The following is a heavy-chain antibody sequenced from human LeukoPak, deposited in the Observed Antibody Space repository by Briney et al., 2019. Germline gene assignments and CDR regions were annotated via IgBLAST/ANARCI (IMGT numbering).Heavy chain of an antibody. CDR3: ARAPSHYDFWSGYYLYYFDY. CDR1: GGSISSGGYY. J-gene: IGHJ4*02. Sequence: PSETLPLTCTVSGGSISSGGYYWSWIRQHPGKGLEWIGYIYYSGSTYYNPSLKSRVTISVDTSKNQFSLKLSSVTAADTAVYYCARAPSHYDFWSGYYLYYFDYWGQGTLVTVSS. CDR2: IYYSGST. D-gene: IGHD3-3*01. V-gene: IGHV4-31*03.